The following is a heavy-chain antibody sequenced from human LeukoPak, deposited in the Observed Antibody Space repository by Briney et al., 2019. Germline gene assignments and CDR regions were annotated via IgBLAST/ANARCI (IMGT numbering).Heavy chain of an antibody. J-gene: IGHJ4*02. CDR2: IYYSGST. CDR1: GGSISSYY. CDR3: ARDAAYYYGSGSYRNGFDY. V-gene: IGHV4-59*12. Sequence: SETLSLTCTVSGGSISSYYWSWIRQPPGKGLEWIGYIYYSGSTNYNPSLKSRVTISVDTSKNQFSLKLSSVTAADTALYYCARDAAYYYGSGSYRNGFDYWGQGSLVTVSS. D-gene: IGHD3-10*01.